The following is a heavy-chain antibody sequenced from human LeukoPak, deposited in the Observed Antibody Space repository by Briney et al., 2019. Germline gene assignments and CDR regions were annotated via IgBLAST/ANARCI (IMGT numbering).Heavy chain of an antibody. J-gene: IGHJ6*02. D-gene: IGHD3-16*01. CDR2: ISAYNGNT. CDR3: AREYTGDYYYYYGMDV. CDR1: GYTFTSYG. V-gene: IGHV1-18*01. Sequence: ASVTVSCKASGYTFTSYGISWVRQAPGQGLEWMGWISAYNGNTNYAQKLQGRVTMTTDTSTSTAYMELRSLRSDDTAVYYCAREYTGDYYYYYGMDVWGQGTTVTVSS.